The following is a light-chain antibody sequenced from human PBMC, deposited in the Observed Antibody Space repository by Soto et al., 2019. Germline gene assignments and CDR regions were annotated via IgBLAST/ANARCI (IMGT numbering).Light chain of an antibody. V-gene: IGLV2-14*01. J-gene: IGLJ3*02. Sequence: QSALAQPASVSGSPGQSVAISCTGTSSDVGAYNYISWYQQHPGKAPKLLLSEVSNRPSGVSDRFSGSKSGNTASLTISGLQAEDEADYYCFSYTASDMWVFGGGTKVTVL. CDR1: SSDVGAYNY. CDR3: FSYTASDMWV. CDR2: EVS.